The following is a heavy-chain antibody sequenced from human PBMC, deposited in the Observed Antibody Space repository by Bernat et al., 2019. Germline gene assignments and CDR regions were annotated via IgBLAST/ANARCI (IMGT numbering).Heavy chain of an antibody. D-gene: IGHD4-23*01. V-gene: IGHV3-23*01. J-gene: IGHJ4*02. CDR3: AKEAYGGKSAYFDY. CDR1: GFTFSSYA. Sequence: EVQLLESGGGLVQPGGSLRLSCAASGFTFSSYAMSWVRQAPGKGLEWVPAISCDSGGTYYADSAKGRFTISRDNSKNTLYLQMNSLRAEETAVCDCAKEAYGGKSAYFDYWGRGALVTVSS. CDR2: ISCDSGGT.